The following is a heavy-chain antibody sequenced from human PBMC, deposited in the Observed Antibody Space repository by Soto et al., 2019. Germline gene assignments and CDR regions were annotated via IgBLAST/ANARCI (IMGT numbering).Heavy chain of an antibody. CDR2: ISVYNGNT. CDR1: DYTFTSYG. V-gene: IGHV1-18*01. D-gene: IGHD5-18*01. CDR3: ARDGYTYGYSYYYYGMDV. J-gene: IGHJ6*02. Sequence: ASVKVSCKAADYTFTSYGISWVRQAPGQGLEWMGWISVYNGNTKYAQKLQGRATMTTDTSTSTAYMELRSLRSDDTAVYYFARDGYTYGYSYYYYGMDVWGQGTTVTV.